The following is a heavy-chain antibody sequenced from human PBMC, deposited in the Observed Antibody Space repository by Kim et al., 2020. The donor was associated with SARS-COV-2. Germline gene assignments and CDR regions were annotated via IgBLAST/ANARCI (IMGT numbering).Heavy chain of an antibody. CDR3: ARALGIANNWFDP. CDR1: GYSISSGYY. V-gene: IGHV4-38-2*02. J-gene: IGHJ5*02. CDR2: IYHSGST. Sequence: SETLSLTCTVSGYSISSGYYWGWIRQPPGKGLEWIGSIYHSGSTYYNPSLKSRVTISVDTSKNQFSLKLSSVTAADTAVYYCARALGIANNWFDPWGQGT. D-gene: IGHD6-13*01.